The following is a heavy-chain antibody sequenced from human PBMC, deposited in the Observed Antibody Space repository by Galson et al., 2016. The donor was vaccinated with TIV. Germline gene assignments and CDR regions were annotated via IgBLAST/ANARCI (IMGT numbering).Heavy chain of an antibody. Sequence: SLRLSCAASGFTFSSYGMHWVRQAPGKGLDWVAIIWYDGSNEYYADSVKGRFTISRDNSKNTLYLQMNSLRAEDTAVYYCARDRPVRTGTTPGYWGQGTLVTVSS. CDR3: ARDRPVRTGTTPGY. D-gene: IGHD1-1*01. V-gene: IGHV3-33*01. CDR2: IWYDGSNE. J-gene: IGHJ4*02. CDR1: GFTFSSYG.